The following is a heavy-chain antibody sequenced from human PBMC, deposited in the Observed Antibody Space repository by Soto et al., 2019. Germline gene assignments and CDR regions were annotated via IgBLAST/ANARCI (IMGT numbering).Heavy chain of an antibody. V-gene: IGHV3-30*18. CDR3: AKGYYDSSGYYPLFDY. J-gene: IGHJ4*02. CDR2: ISFDGSTK. D-gene: IGHD3-22*01. Sequence: GGSLRLSCAASGFTFSSSGMHWVRQAPGKGLEWVAVISFDGSTKYSADSVKGRFTISRDTSKNTLYLQMNSLRAEDTAVYYCAKGYYDSSGYYPLFDYWGQGTLVTVS. CDR1: GFTFSSSG.